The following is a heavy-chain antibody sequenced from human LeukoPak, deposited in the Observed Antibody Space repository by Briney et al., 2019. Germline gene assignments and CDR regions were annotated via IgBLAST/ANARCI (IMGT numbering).Heavy chain of an antibody. J-gene: IGHJ4*02. Sequence: GGSLRLSCAASGFTFSSYAMGWVRQAPGKGLEWVSAITASGGNTYYADSVKGRFTISRDNSKNTLYLQVYRLRAEDTAVYYCAKGNGYSYGRYYFDYWGQGTLVTVSS. CDR1: GFTFSSYA. D-gene: IGHD5-18*01. V-gene: IGHV3-23*01. CDR2: ITASGGNT. CDR3: AKGNGYSYGRYYFDY.